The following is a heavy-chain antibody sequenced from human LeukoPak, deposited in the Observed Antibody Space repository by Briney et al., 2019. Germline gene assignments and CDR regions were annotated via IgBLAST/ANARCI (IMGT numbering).Heavy chain of an antibody. Sequence: GGSLRLSCAASGFTFPNYWMSWVRQAPGKGLEWVANIKQDGSETYYVDSVRGRFTISRGNAQNSLYLQMNSLRAEDTAVYYCARVFLVAASGSYYGHFDCWGQGTLVTVSS. CDR2: IKQDGSET. V-gene: IGHV3-7*01. D-gene: IGHD3-10*01. J-gene: IGHJ4*02. CDR1: GFTFPNYW. CDR3: ARVFLVAASGSYYGHFDC.